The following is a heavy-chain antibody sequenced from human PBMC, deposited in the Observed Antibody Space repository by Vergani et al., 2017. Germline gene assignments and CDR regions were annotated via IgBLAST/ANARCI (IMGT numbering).Heavy chain of an antibody. CDR1: GGSISSGDYY. CDR2: IYYSGST. V-gene: IGHV4-30-4*08. D-gene: IGHD3-22*01. CDR3: ARESGYYDSSGYYSPRNLFDY. J-gene: IGHJ4*02. Sequence: QVQLQELGPGLVKPSQTLSLTCTVSGGSISSGDYYWSWIRQPPGKGLEWIGYIYYSGSTYYNPSLKSRVTISVDTSKNQFSLKLSSVTAADTAVYYCARESGYYDSSGYYSPRNLFDYWGQGTLVTVSS.